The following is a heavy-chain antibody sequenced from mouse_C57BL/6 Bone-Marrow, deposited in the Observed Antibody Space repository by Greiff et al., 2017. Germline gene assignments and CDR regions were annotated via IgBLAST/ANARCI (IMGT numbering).Heavy chain of an antibody. V-gene: IGHV14-4*01. CDR2: IDPENGDT. J-gene: IGHJ2*01. D-gene: IGHD1-1*01. CDR1: GFNIKDDY. Sequence: EVQLQQSGAELVRPGASVKLSSTASGFNIKDDYMHWVKQRPEQGLEWIGWIDPENGDTEYASKFQGKATITADTSSNTAYLQLSSLTSEDTAVYYCTFMRFDYWGQGTTLTVSS. CDR3: TFMRFDY.